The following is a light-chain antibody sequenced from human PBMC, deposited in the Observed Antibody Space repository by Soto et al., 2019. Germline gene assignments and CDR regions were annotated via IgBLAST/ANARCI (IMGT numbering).Light chain of an antibody. CDR1: QSVSSN. CDR3: QQYGHSLWT. V-gene: IGKV3-15*01. CDR2: GAS. J-gene: IGKJ1*01. Sequence: EIVMTQSPATLSVSPWERATLSCRASQSVSSNLAWYQQKPGQAPRLLIYGASTRATGIPARFSGSGSGTDFTLTISRLEPEDYAVYYCQQYGHSLWTFGQGTKVDIK.